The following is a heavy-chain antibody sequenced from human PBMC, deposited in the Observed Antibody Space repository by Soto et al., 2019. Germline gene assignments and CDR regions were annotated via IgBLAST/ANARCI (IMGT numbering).Heavy chain of an antibody. V-gene: IGHV4-39*01. CDR3: ARHGKDYYDSSGYYYSPYYFDY. D-gene: IGHD3-22*01. CDR2: IYYSGST. J-gene: IGHJ4*02. Sequence: QLQLQESGPGLVKPSETLSLACTVSAGSISSSSYYWGWIRQPPGKGLEWIGSIYYSGSTYYNPSLKSRVTISVDTSKNQFSLKLSSVTAADTAVYYCARHGKDYYDSSGYYYSPYYFDYWGQGTLVTVS. CDR1: AGSISSSSYY.